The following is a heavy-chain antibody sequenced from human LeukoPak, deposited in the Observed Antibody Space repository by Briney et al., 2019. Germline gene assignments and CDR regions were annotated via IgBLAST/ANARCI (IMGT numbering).Heavy chain of an antibody. Sequence: GGSLRLSCAASGFTFSSYGMHWVRQAPGKGLEWVAVISYDGSNKYYADSVKGRFTISRDNSKNTLYLQMNSLRAEDTAVYYCARDQGIVGSYDYWGQGTLVTVSS. CDR3: ARDQGIVGSYDY. CDR1: GFTFSSYG. J-gene: IGHJ4*02. V-gene: IGHV3-30*03. D-gene: IGHD1-26*01. CDR2: ISYDGSNK.